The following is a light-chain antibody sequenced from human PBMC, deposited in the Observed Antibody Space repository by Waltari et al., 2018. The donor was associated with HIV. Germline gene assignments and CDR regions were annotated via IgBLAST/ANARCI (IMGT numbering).Light chain of an antibody. V-gene: IGKV1-6*01. Sequence: AIQMTQFPSSLSASVGDRVTLTCRASQGIRNDLGSYQQKTGKAPKLLIYDASTLQSGVPSRFSGSGSGTDFTLTIISLQPEDAATYYCLQDYNYPRTFGQGTKVEIK. CDR2: DAS. CDR1: QGIRND. CDR3: LQDYNYPRT. J-gene: IGKJ1*01.